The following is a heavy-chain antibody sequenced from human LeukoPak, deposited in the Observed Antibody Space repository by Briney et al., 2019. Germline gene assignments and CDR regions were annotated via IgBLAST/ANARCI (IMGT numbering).Heavy chain of an antibody. CDR3: ARGPPLYCSGVNCYLS. CDR2: IRLDGSTE. J-gene: IGHJ5*02. D-gene: IGHD2-15*01. CDR1: GFNFNNFG. Sequence: GGSLRLSCAASGFNFNNFGMHWVRQAPGKGLEWVSFIRLDGSTEYYADSVKGRFTMSRDNSESTVYLRMFTLRPEDTAVYYCARGPPLYCSGVNCYLSWGQGTLVTVSS. V-gene: IGHV3-30*02.